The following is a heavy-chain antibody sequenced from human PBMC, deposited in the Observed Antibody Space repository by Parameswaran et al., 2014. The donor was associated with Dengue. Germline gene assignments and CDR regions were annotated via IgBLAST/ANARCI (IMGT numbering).Heavy chain of an antibody. Sequence: WVRQAPGQGLEWMGWISAYNGNTNYAQKLQGRVTMTTDTSTSTAYMELRSLRSDDTAVYYCARVAETIFGGGWFDPWGQGTLVTVSS. CDR3: ARVAETIFGGGWFDP. D-gene: IGHD3-3*01. V-gene: IGHV1-18*01. J-gene: IGHJ5*02. CDR2: ISAYNGNT.